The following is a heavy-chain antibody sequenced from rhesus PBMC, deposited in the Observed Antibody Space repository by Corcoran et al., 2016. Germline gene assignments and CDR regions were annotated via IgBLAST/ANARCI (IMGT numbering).Heavy chain of an antibody. Sequence: QVQLQESGPGLEKPSETLSLTCAVSGGSISDAYFWSWVRQPPGKGLGWIGFIYGGGGATSYNTSLKIRVTISRDTSKNQFSLKLTSVTAADTAVYYCWLDQFDVWGAGVLVTVSS. CDR2: IYGGGGAT. CDR1: GGSISDAYF. J-gene: IGHJ5-1*01. V-gene: IGHV4-106*01. D-gene: IGHD2-33*01. CDR3: WLDQFDV.